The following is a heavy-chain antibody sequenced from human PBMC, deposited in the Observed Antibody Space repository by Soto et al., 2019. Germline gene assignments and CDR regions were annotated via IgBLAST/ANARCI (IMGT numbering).Heavy chain of an antibody. CDR3: ARENYDFWSGYLFDY. J-gene: IGHJ4*02. CDR2: ISYDGSNK. D-gene: IGHD3-3*01. V-gene: IGHV3-30*03. CDR1: GFTFSTYG. Sequence: GGSLRLSCAASGFTFSTYGMHWVRQAPGKGLDWVAVISYDGSNKYYADSVKGRFTISRDNAKNSLYLQMNSLRAEDTAVYYCARENYDFWSGYLFDYWGQGTLVTVSS.